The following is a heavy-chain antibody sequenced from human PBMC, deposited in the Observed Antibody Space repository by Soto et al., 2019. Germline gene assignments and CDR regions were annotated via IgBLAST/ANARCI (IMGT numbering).Heavy chain of an antibody. D-gene: IGHD2-2*01. Sequence: QVQLVESGGGVVQPGRSLRLSCAASGFTFSNYGMHWVRQAPGKGLEWVSIMSYDGINKLYADSVKGRFTIYRDNSKNTLYLQMDSLRDDDTAVYYCAKYVYCRTTGCLRNIVHCWGQGSLVTVSS. V-gene: IGHV3-30*18. J-gene: IGHJ4*02. CDR3: AKYVYCRTTGCLRNIVHC. CDR1: GFTFSNYG. CDR2: MSYDGINK.